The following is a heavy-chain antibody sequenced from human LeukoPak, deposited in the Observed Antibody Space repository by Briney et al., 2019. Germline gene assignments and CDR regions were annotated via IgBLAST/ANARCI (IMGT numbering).Heavy chain of an antibody. CDR1: GDSINSYH. D-gene: IGHD3-22*01. V-gene: IGHV4-59*08. CDR2: FYYSGVT. CDR3: ARREDYYDSSGYWGYYFDY. Sequence: SETLSLTCTISGDSINSYHWSWLRQPPGSKLEWIGYFYYSGVTNYNPSLKSRVTISVDTSKNQFSLKLSSVTAADTAVYYCARREDYYDSSGYWGYYFDYWGQGTLVTVSS. J-gene: IGHJ4*02.